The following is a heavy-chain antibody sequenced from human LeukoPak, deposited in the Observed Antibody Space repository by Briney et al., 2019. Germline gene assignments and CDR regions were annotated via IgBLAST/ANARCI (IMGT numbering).Heavy chain of an antibody. CDR1: GGSISSSSYY. CDR3: ARRSVYHYFDY. CDR2: FYYSGST. D-gene: IGHD5/OR15-5a*01. J-gene: IGHJ4*02. Sequence: SETLSLTCTVSGGSISSSSYYWGWIRQPPGKGLEWIGNFYYSGSTYYNPSLKSRVTISVDTSKNQFSLKLSSVTAADTAIYYCARRSVYHYFDYWDQGTLVTVSS. V-gene: IGHV4-39*01.